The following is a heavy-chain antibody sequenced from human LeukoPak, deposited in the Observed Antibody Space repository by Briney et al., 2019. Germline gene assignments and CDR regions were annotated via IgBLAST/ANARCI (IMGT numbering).Heavy chain of an antibody. J-gene: IGHJ6*02. CDR3: ARLDCSGGSCGYYYYGMDV. CDR1: GGSISSSSYY. CDR2: ISYGGST. Sequence: SETLSLTCIVSGGSISSSSYYWGWIRQPPGKGLEWIGSISYGGSTYHNPSLKSRVTISVDTSKNQFSLKLSSVTAADTAVYYCARLDCSGGSCGYYYYGMDVWGQGTTVTVSS. V-gene: IGHV4-39*01. D-gene: IGHD2-15*01.